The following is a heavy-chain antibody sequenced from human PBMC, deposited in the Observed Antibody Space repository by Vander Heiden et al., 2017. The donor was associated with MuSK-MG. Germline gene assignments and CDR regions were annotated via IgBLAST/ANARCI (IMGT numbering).Heavy chain of an antibody. Sequence: EVQLLESGGGLVQPGGSLRLSCAASGFTFSTYARSWVRQAPGKGLEWVSGISGSGSSTYYADSVKGRFTISRDNYKNTLYLQMNSVRAEDTAEYYCAKDRGYSYGREFDYWGQGTLVTVSS. CDR3: AKDRGYSYGREFDY. D-gene: IGHD5-18*01. J-gene: IGHJ4*02. CDR1: GFTFSTYA. CDR2: ISGSGSST. V-gene: IGHV3-23*01.